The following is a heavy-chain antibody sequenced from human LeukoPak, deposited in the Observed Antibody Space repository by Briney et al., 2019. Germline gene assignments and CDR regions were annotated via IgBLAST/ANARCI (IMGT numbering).Heavy chain of an antibody. CDR3: VRESWNDLRIDY. V-gene: IGHV1-69*01. J-gene: IGHJ4*02. D-gene: IGHD1-1*01. Sequence: TVKVSCKASVHTLSSYATSGAPHSPGQALEYGGGLISSFCTTIYTQKFQGRVTITADESTSTGDMELSSLRSEDTAVYYCVRESWNDLRIDYWGEGTLGTASS. CDR1: VHTLSSYA. CDR2: LISSFCTT.